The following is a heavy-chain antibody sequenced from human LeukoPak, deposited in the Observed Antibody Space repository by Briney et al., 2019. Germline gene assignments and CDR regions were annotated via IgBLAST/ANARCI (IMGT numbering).Heavy chain of an antibody. CDR1: GFTVSSYD. D-gene: IGHD3-22*01. Sequence: GGSLRLSCAASGFTVSSYDMSWVRQAPGKGLEWVSVIYSGDRTYYADSVKGRFTISRDNSKNTVYLQMNSLRAEDTAIYYCAKAVGNSGYFSRDAFDIWGQGTMVTVSS. CDR2: IYSGDRT. J-gene: IGHJ3*02. V-gene: IGHV3-66*01. CDR3: AKAVGNSGYFSRDAFDI.